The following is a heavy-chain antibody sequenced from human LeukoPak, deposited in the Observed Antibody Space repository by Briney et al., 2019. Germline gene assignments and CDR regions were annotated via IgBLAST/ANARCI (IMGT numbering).Heavy chain of an antibody. CDR3: ARENYYGSGSPWYFDL. J-gene: IGHJ2*01. D-gene: IGHD3-10*01. V-gene: IGHV3-21*01. CDR2: ISSSSSSS. CDR1: GFTISSYS. Sequence: GGSLRLSCAASGFTISSYSMNWVRQAPGKGLEWVSSISSSSSSSYYGDSVKGRFTISRDNAKNSLYLQMNSLRAEDTAVYYCARENYYGSGSPWYFDLWGRGTLVTVSS.